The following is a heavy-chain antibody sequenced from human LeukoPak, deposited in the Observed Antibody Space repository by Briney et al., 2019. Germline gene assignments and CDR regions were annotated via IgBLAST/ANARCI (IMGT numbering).Heavy chain of an antibody. Sequence: PSETLSLTCTVSGYSMSSGYYWGWIRQPPERGLEWIGSMYHTGSTYYSPSLKSRVTISVDTSKNQFSLKLSSVTAADTAVYYCARVVEMATLRIFEYWGQGTLVTVSS. J-gene: IGHJ4*02. CDR2: MYHTGST. V-gene: IGHV4-38-2*02. D-gene: IGHD5-24*01. CDR3: ARVVEMATLRIFEY. CDR1: GYSMSSGYY.